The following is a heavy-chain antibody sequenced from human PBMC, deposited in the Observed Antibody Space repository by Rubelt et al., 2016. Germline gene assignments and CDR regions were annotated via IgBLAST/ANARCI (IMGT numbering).Heavy chain of an antibody. V-gene: IGHV4-59*08. D-gene: IGHD6-13*01. CDR2: IYYSGSA. Sequence: QVQLQESGPGLVKPSETLSLTCAVSGGSISTYYWSWIRQPPGQGLEWIGYIYYSGSANYNPSLKSRVTISVDKTKNQFPLRLTSVTATDTAVYYCARHESAGSSWPFDDWGQGTQVTVSS. CDR1: GGSISTYY. CDR3: ARHESAGSSWPFDD. J-gene: IGHJ4*02.